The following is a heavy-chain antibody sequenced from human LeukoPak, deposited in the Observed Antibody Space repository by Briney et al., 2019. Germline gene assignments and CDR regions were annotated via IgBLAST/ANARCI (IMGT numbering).Heavy chain of an antibody. CDR1: GGSISSSSYY. J-gene: IGHJ4*02. D-gene: IGHD3-10*01. Sequence: PSETLSLTCTVSGGSISSSSYYWGWIRQPPGKGLEWIGSIYYSGSTYYNPSLKSRVTISVDTSKNQFSLKLSSVTAADTAVYYCARGPRFGELLLDYWGQGTLVTVSS. CDR2: IYYSGST. V-gene: IGHV4-39*01. CDR3: ARGPRFGELLLDY.